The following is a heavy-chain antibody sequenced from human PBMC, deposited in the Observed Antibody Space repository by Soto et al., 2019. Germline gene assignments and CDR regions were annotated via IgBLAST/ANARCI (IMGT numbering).Heavy chain of an antibody. CDR1: GYTFTGYY. Sequence: ASVKVSCKASGYTFTGYYLRWVRQAPGQGLEWMGWINPNNGGTNSAQKFQGRVTMTRGTSITTAYMELSRLRPDDTAVYYCARGGNWNYWYYYDSWGQGTLVTVSS. CDR3: ARGGNWNYWYYYDS. J-gene: IGHJ4*02. D-gene: IGHD1-7*01. CDR2: INPNNGGT. V-gene: IGHV1-2*02.